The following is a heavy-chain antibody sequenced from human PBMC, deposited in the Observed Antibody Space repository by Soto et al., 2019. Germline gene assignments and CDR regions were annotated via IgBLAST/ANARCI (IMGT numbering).Heavy chain of an antibody. V-gene: IGHV3-74*01. D-gene: IGHD4-17*01. Sequence: PGGSLRLSCAASGFTFSSYWMHWVRQAPGKGLVWVSRINSDGSSTSYADSVKGRFTISRDNAKNTLYLQMNSLRAEDTAVYYCARGDYGDYYYYGMDVWGQGTTVTVS. CDR1: GFTFSSYW. CDR2: INSDGSST. CDR3: ARGDYGDYYYYGMDV. J-gene: IGHJ6*02.